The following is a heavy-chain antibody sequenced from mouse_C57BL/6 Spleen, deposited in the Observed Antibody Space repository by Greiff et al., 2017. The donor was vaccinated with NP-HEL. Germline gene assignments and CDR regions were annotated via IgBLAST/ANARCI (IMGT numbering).Heavy chain of an antibody. V-gene: IGHV1-69*01. Sequence: QVQLQQPGAELVMPGASVKLSCKASGYTFTSYWMHWVKQRPGQGLEWIGEIDPSDSYTNYNQKFKGKSTLTGDQSSSTAYMQLSSLTSEDSAVYYCARRIYYGYDDAMDYWGQGTSVTVSS. J-gene: IGHJ4*01. CDR1: GYTFTSYW. D-gene: IGHD2-2*01. CDR3: ARRIYYGYDDAMDY. CDR2: IDPSDSYT.